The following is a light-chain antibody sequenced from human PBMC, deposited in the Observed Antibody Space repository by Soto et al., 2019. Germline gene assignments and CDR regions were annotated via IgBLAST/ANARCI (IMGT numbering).Light chain of an antibody. J-gene: IGKJ1*01. CDR2: GAS. CDR3: QQYDSSPVT. Sequence: EIVLTQSPGTLSLSPGERATLSCRASQSVSSSYLAWYQQKPGQAPRLLIYGASSRATGIPDRFSGSGSGTDFTLTISRLEPEDFAVYFRQQYDSSPVTFGQGTKVAIK. V-gene: IGKV3-20*01. CDR1: QSVSSSY.